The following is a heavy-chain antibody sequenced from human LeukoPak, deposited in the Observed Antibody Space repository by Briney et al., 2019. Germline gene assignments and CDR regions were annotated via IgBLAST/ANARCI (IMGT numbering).Heavy chain of an antibody. J-gene: IGHJ5*02. V-gene: IGHV4-4*02. CDR2: IYYSGST. Sequence: SGTLSLTCGVSGGSITSTNYWTWVRQPPEKGLEWIGYIYYSGSTNCNPSLKSRVTMSVETSKNQFSLKLTSVTAADTAVYYCARDPSGLNWFDPWGQGTLVTVSS. CDR1: GGSITSTNY. CDR3: ARDPSGLNWFDP. D-gene: IGHD6-25*01.